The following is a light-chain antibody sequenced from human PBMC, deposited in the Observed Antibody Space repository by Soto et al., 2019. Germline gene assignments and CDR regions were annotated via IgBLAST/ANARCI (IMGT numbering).Light chain of an antibody. CDR3: QQYNNWWT. J-gene: IGKJ1*01. CDR1: QSITSN. CDR2: AAS. V-gene: IGKV3-15*01. Sequence: EIVMTQSPATLSVSPGERATLSCRASQSITSNLAWYQQKPGQAPRLLIYAASTRATGIPARFSGSGSGTEFTLTISSLQSEDFGVYYCQQYNNWWTFGQGTKVDIK.